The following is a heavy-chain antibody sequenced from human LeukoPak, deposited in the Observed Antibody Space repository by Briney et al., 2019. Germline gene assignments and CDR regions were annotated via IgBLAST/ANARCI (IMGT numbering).Heavy chain of an antibody. J-gene: IGHJ2*01. Sequence: GGSLRLSCVASGFTFSNNGMHWVRQAPGKGLEWVAIISNDGSNKHYADSVKGRFTVSRDNSENTLYLQMNSLRAEDTAMYYCAKRIAGSATGVWWYFDLWGRGTLVTVSS. CDR2: ISNDGSNK. CDR1: GFTFSNNG. CDR3: AKRIAGSATGVWWYFDL. D-gene: IGHD6-13*01. V-gene: IGHV3-30*18.